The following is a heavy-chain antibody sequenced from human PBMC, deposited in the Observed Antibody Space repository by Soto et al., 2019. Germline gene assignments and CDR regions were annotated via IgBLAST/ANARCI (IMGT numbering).Heavy chain of an antibody. D-gene: IGHD6-13*01. J-gene: IGHJ4*02. V-gene: IGHV4-34*01. CDR1: GGSFSGYY. Sequence: LSLTCAVYGGSFSGYYWSWIRQPPGRGLEWIGEINHSGSTNYNPSLKSRVTISVDTSKNQFSLKLSSVTAADTAVYYCARTYSSSWYRYYFDYWGQGTLVTVSS. CDR2: INHSGST. CDR3: ARTYSSSWYRYYFDY.